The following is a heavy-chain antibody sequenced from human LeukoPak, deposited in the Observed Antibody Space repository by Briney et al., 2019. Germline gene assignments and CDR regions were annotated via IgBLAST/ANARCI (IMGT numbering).Heavy chain of an antibody. CDR2: IKQDGSEK. Sequence: GGSLRLSCTASGFTFSDYWMTWVRQAPGKGPEWVANIKQDGSEKYYVDSVKGRFTISRDNAKNSLYLQMNSLRAEDTAVYYCAREGITIFGVVMDYWGQGTLVTVSS. V-gene: IGHV3-7*01. J-gene: IGHJ4*02. CDR1: GFTFSDYW. CDR3: AREGITIFGVVMDY. D-gene: IGHD3-3*01.